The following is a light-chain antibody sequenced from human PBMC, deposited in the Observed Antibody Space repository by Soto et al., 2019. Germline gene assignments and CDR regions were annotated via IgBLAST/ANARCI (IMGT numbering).Light chain of an antibody. Sequence: QSALTQPASVSGSPGQSITISCTGTSSDVGRYNYVSWYQQYPGKAPKLMIYGVTNRPSGVSNRFSGSKTGNTASLTISGLQAEDEADYYCFSHRSGDSHVFGTGTKV. V-gene: IGLV2-14*01. J-gene: IGLJ1*01. CDR3: FSHRSGDSHV. CDR1: SSDVGRYNY. CDR2: GVT.